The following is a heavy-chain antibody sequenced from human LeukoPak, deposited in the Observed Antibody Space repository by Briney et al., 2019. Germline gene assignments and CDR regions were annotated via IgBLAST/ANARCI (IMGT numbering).Heavy chain of an antibody. Sequence: PSETLSLTCTVSGGSISSYYWSWIRQPPGKGLEWIGYIYYSGSTNYNPSLKSRVTISVDTSKNQFSLKLSSVTAADTAVYYCARGPAVTTFLDYWGQGTLVTVSS. J-gene: IGHJ4*02. CDR2: IYYSGST. V-gene: IGHV4-59*01. D-gene: IGHD4-17*01. CDR1: GGSISSYY. CDR3: ARGPAVTTFLDY.